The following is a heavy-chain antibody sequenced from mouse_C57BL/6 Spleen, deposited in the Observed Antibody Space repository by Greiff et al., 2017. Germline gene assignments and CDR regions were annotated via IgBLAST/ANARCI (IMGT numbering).Heavy chain of an antibody. J-gene: IGHJ2*01. CDR3: GSRYRDYGD. D-gene: IGHD2-13*01. Sequence: EVQLQQSGPELVKPGASVKISCKASGYTFTDYYMHWVKQSHGKSLEWIGDINPNNGGTSYNQKFKGKATLTVDKSSSTAYMELRSLTSEDSAVYYCGSRYRDYGDWGQGTTVTVSS. CDR1: GYTFTDYY. V-gene: IGHV1-26*01. CDR2: INPNNGGT.